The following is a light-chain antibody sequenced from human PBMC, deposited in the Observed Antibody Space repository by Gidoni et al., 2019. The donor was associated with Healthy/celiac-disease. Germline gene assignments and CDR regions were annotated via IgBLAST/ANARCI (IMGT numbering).Light chain of an antibody. Sequence: QSVLTQPPSASGTPRQRVTIPCSVSSSNIGSNTVNWYQQLPGTAPKLLIYSNNQRPSGVPDRFSGSKSGTSASLAISGLQSEDEADYYCAAWDDSLNGWVFGGGTKLTVL. J-gene: IGLJ3*02. V-gene: IGLV1-44*01. CDR2: SNN. CDR3: AAWDDSLNGWV. CDR1: SSNIGSNT.